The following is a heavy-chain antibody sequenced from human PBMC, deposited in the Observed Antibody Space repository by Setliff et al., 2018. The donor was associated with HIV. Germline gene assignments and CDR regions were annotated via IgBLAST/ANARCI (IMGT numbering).Heavy chain of an antibody. V-gene: IGHV1-46*01. J-gene: IGHJ4*02. D-gene: IGHD3-22*01. CDR1: GYTFTSYY. CDR2: INPSGGNA. Sequence: ASVKVSCKASGYTFTSYYMHWVRQAPGQGLEWMGIINPSGGNARYAQKFQGRVTMTRDTSTSTFYMELSSLRSDDTAVYYCARDSDGSGYGSFDYWGQGTLVTVSS. CDR3: ARDSDGSGYGSFDY.